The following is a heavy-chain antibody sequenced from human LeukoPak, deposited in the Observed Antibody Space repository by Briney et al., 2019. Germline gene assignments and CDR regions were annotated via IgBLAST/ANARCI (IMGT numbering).Heavy chain of an antibody. CDR2: INHSGST. V-gene: IGHV4-34*01. CDR1: GGSFSGYY. D-gene: IGHD3-10*01. CDR3: ARGYGSGTDY. J-gene: IGHJ4*02. Sequence: SVTLSLTCAVYGGSFSGYYWSWIRQPPGKGLEWIGEINHSGSTNYNPSLKSRVTISVDTSKNQFSLKLSSVTAADTAVYYCARGYGSGTDYWGQGTLVTVSS.